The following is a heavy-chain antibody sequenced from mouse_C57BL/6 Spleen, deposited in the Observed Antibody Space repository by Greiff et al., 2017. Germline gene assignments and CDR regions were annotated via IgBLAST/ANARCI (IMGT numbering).Heavy chain of an antibody. D-gene: IGHD2-3*01. Sequence: DVMLVESGGGLVQPGGSLKLSCAASGFTFSDYYMYWVRQTPEKRLEWVAYISNGGGSTYYPDTVKGRFTISRDNAKNTLYLQMSRLKSEDTAMYYCARRDGYSFMDYWGQGTSVTVSS. CDR3: ARRDGYSFMDY. V-gene: IGHV5-12*01. CDR1: GFTFSDYY. CDR2: ISNGGGST. J-gene: IGHJ4*01.